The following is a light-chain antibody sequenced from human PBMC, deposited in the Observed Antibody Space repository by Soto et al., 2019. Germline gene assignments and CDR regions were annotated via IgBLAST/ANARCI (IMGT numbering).Light chain of an antibody. CDR1: QSINSY. V-gene: IGKV1-39*01. J-gene: IGKJ2*01. Sequence: DIQMTQSPSSLSASVGDRVTITCRASQSINSYLNWYQQKPGKAPKLLIYGASSLQSGVPSRFSGSVSGTDFTLTISSLQPEDFATYYCQQSNSAPYTFGQGTKLEIK. CDR3: QQSNSAPYT. CDR2: GAS.